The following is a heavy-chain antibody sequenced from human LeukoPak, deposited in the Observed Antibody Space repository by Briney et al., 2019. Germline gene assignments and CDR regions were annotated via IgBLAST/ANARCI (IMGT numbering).Heavy chain of an antibody. CDR3: ARDYNIAASLS. CDR2: ISGSGGST. J-gene: IGHJ4*02. D-gene: IGHD6-6*01. Sequence: AGGSLRLSCAASGFTFSSYAMSWVRQAPGKGLEWVSAISGSGGSTYYADSVKGRLTISRDNSKNTLYLQMNSLRAEDTAVYYCARDYNIAASLSWGQGTLVTVSS. CDR1: GFTFSSYA. V-gene: IGHV3-23*01.